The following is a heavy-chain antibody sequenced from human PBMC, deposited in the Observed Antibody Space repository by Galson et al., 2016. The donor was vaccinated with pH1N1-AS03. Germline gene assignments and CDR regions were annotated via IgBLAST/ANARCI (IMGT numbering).Heavy chain of an antibody. CDR1: GGSFTYYY. Sequence: SETLSLTCNVSGGSFTYYYWSWIRQPPGKGLEWIGYIYYSGGTNYHPSLRSRLTISLDTSKNQISLELSSVTAADTAVYYCARHGRPHSGVLTALTAFDYWGPGALVTVSS. CDR3: ARHGRPHSGVLTALTAFDY. J-gene: IGHJ4*02. D-gene: IGHD3-9*01. CDR2: IYYSGGT. V-gene: IGHV4-59*08.